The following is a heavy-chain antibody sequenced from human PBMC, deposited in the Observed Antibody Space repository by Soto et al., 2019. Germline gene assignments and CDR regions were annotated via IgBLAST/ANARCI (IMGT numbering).Heavy chain of an antibody. CDR2: IDPSDSYT. Sequence: GESLKISCKGPGYSFTSYWISWVRQMPGKGLEWMGRIDPSDSYTNYSPSFQGHVTISADKSISTAYLQWSSLKASDTAMYYCAKQDKVGATESNYWGQGTLVTVSS. D-gene: IGHD1-26*01. J-gene: IGHJ4*02. V-gene: IGHV5-10-1*01. CDR3: AKQDKVGATESNY. CDR1: GYSFTSYW.